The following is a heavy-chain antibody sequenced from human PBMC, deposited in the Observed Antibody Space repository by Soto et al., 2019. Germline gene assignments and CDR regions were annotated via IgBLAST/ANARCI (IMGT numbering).Heavy chain of an antibody. CDR1: GGSISSYY. V-gene: IGHV4-59*01. Sequence: SETLSLTCTVSGGSISSYYWSWIRQPPGKGLKWIGYIYYSGSTNYNPSLKSRVTISVDTSKNQFSLKLSSVAAADTAVYYCARDHLYGSGSYGFDYWGQGTLVTVSS. CDR3: ARDHLYGSGSYGFDY. CDR2: IYYSGST. D-gene: IGHD3-10*01. J-gene: IGHJ4*02.